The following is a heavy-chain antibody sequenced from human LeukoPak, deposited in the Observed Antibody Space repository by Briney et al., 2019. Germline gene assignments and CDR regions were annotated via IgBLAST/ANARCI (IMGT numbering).Heavy chain of an antibody. Sequence: GGSLRLSCAASGFTFSSYWMSWVRQAPGKGLEWVSVIYSGGSTYYADSVKGRFTISRDNSKNTLYLQMNSLRAEDTAVYYCARVLYYYDSSGYYRDYWGQGTLVTVSS. J-gene: IGHJ4*02. CDR3: ARVLYYYDSSGYYRDY. D-gene: IGHD3-22*01. CDR2: IYSGGST. V-gene: IGHV3-66*01. CDR1: GFTFSSYW.